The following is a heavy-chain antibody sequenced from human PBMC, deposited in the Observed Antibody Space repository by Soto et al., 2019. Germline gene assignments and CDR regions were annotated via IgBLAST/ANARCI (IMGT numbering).Heavy chain of an antibody. J-gene: IGHJ6*02. CDR3: XXXXXXXYGTDV. V-gene: IGHV3-74*01. CDR1: GFTFSSYW. CDR2: IKFDGSST. Sequence: EVQLVESGGGLVQPGGSLRLSCAASGFTFSSYWMHWVRQAPGKGLVWVSRIKFDGSSTNYADSVRGRFTISRDNAKXXXXXXXXXXXXXXXXXXXXXXXXXXXYGTDVWGQGTPVSVSS.